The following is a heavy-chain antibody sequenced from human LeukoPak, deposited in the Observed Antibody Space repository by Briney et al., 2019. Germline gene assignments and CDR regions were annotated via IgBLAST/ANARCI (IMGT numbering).Heavy chain of an antibody. V-gene: IGHV1-69*04. CDR3: ARGRRGYSNYQDY. CDR2: IIPILGIA. CDR1: GGTFSSYA. J-gene: IGHJ4*02. Sequence: GASVKVSCKASGGTFSSYAISWVRQAPGLGLEWMGRIIPILGIANYAQKFQGRVTITADKSTSTAYMELSSLRSEDTAVYYCARGRRGYSNYQDYWGQGTLVTVSS. D-gene: IGHD4-11*01.